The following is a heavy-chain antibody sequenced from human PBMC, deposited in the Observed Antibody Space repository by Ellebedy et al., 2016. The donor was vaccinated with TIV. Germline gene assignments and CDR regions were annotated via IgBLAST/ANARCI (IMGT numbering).Heavy chain of an antibody. Sequence: SKTLSLTXSVSGASITVDHWLSWVRQPPGKGLELIGYINHIGSTYYNSSLKSRLIISVDTSKNHFSLQLSSVTASDTAVYYCGQFGPRANYAMDVWGQGTTVTVSS. CDR2: INHIGST. J-gene: IGHJ6*02. D-gene: IGHD3-10*01. CDR1: GASITVDHW. V-gene: IGHV4-30-4*01. CDR3: GQFGPRANYAMDV.